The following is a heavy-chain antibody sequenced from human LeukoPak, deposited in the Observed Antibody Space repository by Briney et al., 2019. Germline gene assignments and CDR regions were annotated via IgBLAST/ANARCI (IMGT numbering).Heavy chain of an antibody. CDR1: GCARHTRERG. J-gene: IGHJ4*02. V-gene: IGHV2-5*02. Sequence: WGPTLFHPTPTHTLTCTFSGCARHTRERGVGWMRQPPEKGLECLALIYWDDHKRYSPSLKSRLTITNDTSKYQVVLTMTNMDPVDTAKYYCAPRHQLPFDYWGQGILVTVSS. CDR3: APRHQLPFDY. D-gene: IGHD3-10*01. CDR2: IYWDDHK.